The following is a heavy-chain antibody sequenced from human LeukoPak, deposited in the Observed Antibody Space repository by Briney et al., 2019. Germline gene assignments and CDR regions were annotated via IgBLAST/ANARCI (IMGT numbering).Heavy chain of an antibody. Sequence: SETLSLTCTVSGGSISSGSYYWSWIRQPAGKGLEWIGRIYTSGSTNYNPSLKSRVTISVDTSKNQFSLKLSSVTAADTAVYYCAGRYYYDSSGPYYIWGQGTMVTVSS. CDR1: GGSISSGSYY. CDR3: AGRYYYDSSGPYYI. CDR2: IYTSGST. J-gene: IGHJ3*02. D-gene: IGHD3-22*01. V-gene: IGHV4-61*02.